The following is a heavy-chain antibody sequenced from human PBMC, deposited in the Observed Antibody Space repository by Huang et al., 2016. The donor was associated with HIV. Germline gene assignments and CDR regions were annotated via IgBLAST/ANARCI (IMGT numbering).Heavy chain of an antibody. J-gene: IGHJ4*02. CDR2: VTGSGGAK. Sequence: EVQLAESGGGFVRPWGSLRLSCAASGFSFRAFFMSWIRQPPWKGVEWVSTVTGSGGAKYYADSVNGRFTISRDNSKSTLYLEMTSLRVDDTAVYYCGPYDYRGQGTLVSVSS. V-gene: IGHV3-23*04. CDR3: GPYDY. CDR1: GFSFRAFF.